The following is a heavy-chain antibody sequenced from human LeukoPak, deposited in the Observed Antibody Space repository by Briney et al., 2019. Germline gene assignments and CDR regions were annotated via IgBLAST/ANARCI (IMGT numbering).Heavy chain of an antibody. J-gene: IGHJ6*02. CDR3: ARPPYTNGMDV. D-gene: IGHD2-2*02. CDR1: GGSISSSSYY. V-gene: IGHV4-39*01. Sequence: SETLSLTCTVSGGSISSSSYYWGWIRQPPGKGLGWIGSIYYSGSTYYNPSLKSRVTMSVDTSKNQFSLKLSSVTAADTAVYYCARPPYTNGMDVWGQGTTVTVSS. CDR2: IYYSGST.